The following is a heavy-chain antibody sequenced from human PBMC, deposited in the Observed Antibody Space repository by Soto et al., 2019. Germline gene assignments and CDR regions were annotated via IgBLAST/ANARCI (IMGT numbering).Heavy chain of an antibody. J-gene: IGHJ6*02. Sequence: SVKVSCKASGGTFSSYAISWVRQAPGQGLEWMGGIIPIFGTANYAQKFQGRVTITADESTSTAYMELSSLRSEDTAVYYCARDHHITMVRGVIRYYGMDVWGQGTTVTVSS. CDR2: IIPIFGTA. CDR1: GGTFSSYA. V-gene: IGHV1-69*13. D-gene: IGHD3-10*01. CDR3: ARDHHITMVRGVIRYYGMDV.